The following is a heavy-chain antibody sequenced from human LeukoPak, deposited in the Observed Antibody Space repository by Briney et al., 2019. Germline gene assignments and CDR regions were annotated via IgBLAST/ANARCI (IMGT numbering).Heavy chain of an antibody. Sequence: PGGSLRLSCAVSGITLSNYGMSWVRQAPGKGLEWVALISSDGNDKLYGDSVRGRFTISRDDSKSTLYLQMNSLRAEDTAVYYCTTKVIRGNSGDDYDDWGQGTLVTVSS. CDR3: TTKVIRGNSGDDYDD. CDR2: ISSDGNDK. J-gene: IGHJ4*02. V-gene: IGHV3-30*03. CDR1: GITLSNYG. D-gene: IGHD5-12*01.